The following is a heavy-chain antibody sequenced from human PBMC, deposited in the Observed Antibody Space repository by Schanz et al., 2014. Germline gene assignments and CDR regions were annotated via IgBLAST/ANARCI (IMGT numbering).Heavy chain of an antibody. V-gene: IGHV3-23*04. CDR2: MSGSGSTA. CDR3: ARENSSGYSPAVTYYIDV. CDR1: GFVFRTFA. J-gene: IGHJ6*03. Sequence: EVQLVESGGGMVQPGGSLRLSCAASGFVFRTFAMYWVRQAPGKGLEWVSGMSGSGSTADYADSVKGRFTVSRDNTWKTLSLQMNSLRSDDTAIYHCARENSSGYSPAVTYYIDVWGKGTTVNVSS. D-gene: IGHD3-22*01.